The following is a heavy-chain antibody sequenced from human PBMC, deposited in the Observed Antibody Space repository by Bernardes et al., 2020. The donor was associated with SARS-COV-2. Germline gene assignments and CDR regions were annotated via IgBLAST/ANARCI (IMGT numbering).Heavy chain of an antibody. J-gene: IGHJ6*02. CDR3: ARDLSDCWSGCFVPVTNYYYYGMDV. D-gene: IGHD3-3*01. V-gene: IGHV3-74*01. CDR1: GFTFSSYW. Sequence: GGSLRLSCAASGFTFSSYWMHWVRQAPGKGLVWVSRINSDGSSTSYADSVKGRFTISRDNAKNTLYLQMNSLRAEDTAVYYCARDLSDCWSGCFVPVTNYYYYGMDVWGQGTTVTVSS. CDR2: INSDGSST.